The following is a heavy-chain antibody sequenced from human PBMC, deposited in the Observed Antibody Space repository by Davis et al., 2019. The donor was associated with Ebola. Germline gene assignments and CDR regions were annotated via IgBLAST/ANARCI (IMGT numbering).Heavy chain of an antibody. Sequence: AASVKVSCKGSGYSFNAYCIHWVRQAPGQGLEWLGWINPNSGGTTYAQRFAGWGTMTRDTSISTVYMEVNRLTSDDTAVYYCARGLDFWSTYSTRLDFDYWGQGTPVTVSS. CDR1: GYSFNAYC. V-gene: IGHV1-2*04. CDR2: INPNSGGT. D-gene: IGHD3-3*01. CDR3: ARGLDFWSTYSTRLDFDY. J-gene: IGHJ4*02.